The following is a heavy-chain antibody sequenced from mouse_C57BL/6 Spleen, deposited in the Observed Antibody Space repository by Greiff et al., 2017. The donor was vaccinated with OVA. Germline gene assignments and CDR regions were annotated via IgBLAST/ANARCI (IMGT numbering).Heavy chain of an antibody. CDR1: GFSFNTYA. CDR2: IRSKSNNYAT. D-gene: IGHD3-2*02. Sequence: EVQLVESGGGLVQPKGSLKLSCAASGFSFNTYAMNWVRQAPGKGLEWVARIRSKSNNYATYYADSVKDRFTISRDDSESMLYLQMNNLKTEDTAMYYCVRHEGSSGPWFAYWGQGTLVTVSA. J-gene: IGHJ3*01. CDR3: VRHEGSSGPWFAY. V-gene: IGHV10-1*01.